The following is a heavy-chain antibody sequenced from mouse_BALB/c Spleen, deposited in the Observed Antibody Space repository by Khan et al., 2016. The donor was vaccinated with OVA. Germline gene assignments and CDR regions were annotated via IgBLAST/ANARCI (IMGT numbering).Heavy chain of an antibody. V-gene: IGHV2-6-1*01. J-gene: IGHJ4*01. CDR3: ARQPYYHYNVMDY. Sequence: VQLQESGPGLVAPSQSLSITCTISGFSLTNYGVHWVRQPPGKGLEWLVVIWHDGSTSYNSALKSRLTISKDNSKSQIFLKMNRRQTDDTDMYFCARQPYYHYNVMDYWGQGTSVTVSA. D-gene: IGHD2-10*01. CDR2: IWHDGST. CDR1: GFSLTNYG.